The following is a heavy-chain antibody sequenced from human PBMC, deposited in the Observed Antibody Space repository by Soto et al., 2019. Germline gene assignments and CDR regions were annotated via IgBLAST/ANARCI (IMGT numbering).Heavy chain of an antibody. CDR1: GFTFSNYA. V-gene: IGHV3-23*01. D-gene: IGHD3-10*01. J-gene: IGHJ6*03. CDR2: ISRNGGSK. Sequence: GGSLRLSCAASGFTFSNYAMNWVRQAPWKGLEWVSIISRNGGSKYYEDSVKGRFTISRDESNNTLYLQMNSLRAEDTAVYYCIGDNYYHSYMDVGGKGTTVTV. CDR3: IGDNYYHSYMDV.